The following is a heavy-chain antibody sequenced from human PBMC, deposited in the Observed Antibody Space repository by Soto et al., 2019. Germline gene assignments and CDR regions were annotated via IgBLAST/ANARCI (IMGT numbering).Heavy chain of an antibody. CDR2: TYYRSNWRH. D-gene: IGHD6-19*01. CDR3: ARGVAGSGFDL. V-gene: IGHV6-1*01. J-gene: IGHJ4*02. Sequence: QTLSLTCAISGDSVSSNTAAWNWIRSSPSRGLEWLGRTYYRSNWRHDYAVSVKSRITVNPDTSKNHFSLQLNSVTPDDTAVYYCARGVAGSGFDLWGQGTLVTVSS. CDR1: GDSVSSNTAA.